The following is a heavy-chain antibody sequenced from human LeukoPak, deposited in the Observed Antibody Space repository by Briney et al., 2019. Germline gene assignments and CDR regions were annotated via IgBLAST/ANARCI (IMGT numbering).Heavy chain of an antibody. D-gene: IGHD3-16*01. V-gene: IGHV3-23*01. CDR3: ARGPSDY. Sequence: GGTLRLSCAASGFTFSNYAMTWVRQAPGKGLEWVSTISGSSGSTYYADSVKGRFTISRDNAKSSLYLQMNSLRAGDTAVYYCARGPSDYWGQGTLVTVSS. J-gene: IGHJ4*02. CDR1: GFTFSNYA. CDR2: ISGSSGST.